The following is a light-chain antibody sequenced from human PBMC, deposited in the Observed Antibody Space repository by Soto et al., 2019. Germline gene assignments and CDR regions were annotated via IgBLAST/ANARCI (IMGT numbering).Light chain of an antibody. CDR1: SSDVGGYNY. Sequence: ALTQPASVSGSPGQSITISCTGTSSDVGGYNYVSWYQQHPGKAPKLMIYDVSNRPSGVSNRFSGSKSGNTASLTISGLQAEDEADYYCSSYTSSSTLKVFGGGTKVTVL. CDR2: DVS. CDR3: SSYTSSSTLKV. J-gene: IGLJ2*01. V-gene: IGLV2-14*01.